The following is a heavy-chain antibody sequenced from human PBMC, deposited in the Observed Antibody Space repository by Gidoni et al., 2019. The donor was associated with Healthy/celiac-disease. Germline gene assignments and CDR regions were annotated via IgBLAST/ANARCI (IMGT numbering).Heavy chain of an antibody. Sequence: EVQLVESGGGLVQPGGSLRLSCAASGFTFSSYEMNWVRQAPGKGLEWVSYISSSGSTIYYADSVKGRFTISRDNAKNSLYLQMNSLRAEDTAVYYCARDFPDYYYGMDVWGQGTTVTVSS. J-gene: IGHJ6*02. CDR2: ISSSGSTI. V-gene: IGHV3-48*03. CDR1: GFTFSSYE. CDR3: ARDFPDYYYGMDV.